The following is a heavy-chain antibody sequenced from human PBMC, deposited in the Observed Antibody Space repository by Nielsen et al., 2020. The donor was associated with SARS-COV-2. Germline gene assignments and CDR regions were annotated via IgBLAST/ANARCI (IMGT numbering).Heavy chain of an antibody. CDR1: GGSVSSGSYY. V-gene: IGHV4-61*01. CDR3: ASHSNPEYYYYYYGMDV. CDR2: IYYSGST. J-gene: IGHJ6*02. D-gene: IGHD4-11*01. Sequence: LETLSLTCTVSGGSVSSGSYYWSWIRQPPGKGLEWIGYIYYSGSTNYNPSLKSRVTISVDTSKNQFSLKLSSVTAADTAVYYCASHSNPEYYYYYYGMDVWGQGTTVTVSS.